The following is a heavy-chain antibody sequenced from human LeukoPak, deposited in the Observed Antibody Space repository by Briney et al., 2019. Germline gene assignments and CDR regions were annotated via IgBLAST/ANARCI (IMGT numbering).Heavy chain of an antibody. J-gene: IGHJ4*02. Sequence: SETLSLTCAVSGGSISSGGYSWSWIRQPPGKGLEWIGYIYYSGSTYYNPSLRSRVAISVDTSKNQFSLKLSSVTAADTAVYYCARTSGESRYYDSSGYYYFDYWGQGTLVTVSS. D-gene: IGHD3-22*01. CDR1: GGSISSGGYS. CDR3: ARTSGESRYYDSSGYYYFDY. CDR2: IYYSGST. V-gene: IGHV4-30-4*07.